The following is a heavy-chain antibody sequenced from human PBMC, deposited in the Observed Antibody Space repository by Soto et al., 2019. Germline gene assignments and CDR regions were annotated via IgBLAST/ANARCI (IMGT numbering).Heavy chain of an antibody. V-gene: IGHV4-59*08. CDR3: ATSLIDSSGWSLVGTFDY. CDR2: IYYSGST. Sequence: SETLSLTCTVSGGSISSYYWSWIRQPPGKGLEWIGYIYYSGSTNYNPSLKSRVTISVDTSKNQFSLKLSSVTAADTAVYYCATSLIDSSGWSLVGTFDYWGQGTLVTVSS. CDR1: GGSISSYY. D-gene: IGHD6-19*01. J-gene: IGHJ4*02.